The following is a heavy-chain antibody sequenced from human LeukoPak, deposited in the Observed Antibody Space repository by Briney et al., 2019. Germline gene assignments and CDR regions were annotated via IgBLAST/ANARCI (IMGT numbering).Heavy chain of an antibody. CDR2: NNSGGIT. V-gene: IGHV3-66*01. J-gene: IGHJ6*02. D-gene: IGHD3-22*01. Sequence: TVNNSGGITYYADSVKGRFTISRDNSKNTLYLQMNSLRAEDTAVYYCATLYDSSGLYDYYYGMDVWGQGTTVTVSS. CDR3: ATLYDSSGLYDYYYGMDV.